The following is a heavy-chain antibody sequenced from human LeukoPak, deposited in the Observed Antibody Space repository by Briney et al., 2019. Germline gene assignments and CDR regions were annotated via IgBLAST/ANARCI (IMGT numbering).Heavy chain of an antibody. CDR3: AKSEYCSSTSCYRSYYYGMDV. CDR2: ISGSGGSA. Sequence: GGSLRLSCATSGFTFSSYAMSWVRQAPGKGLEWVSAISGSGGSAYYADSVKGRFTISRDNSKNTLYLQMNSLRAEDTAVYYCAKSEYCSSTSCYRSYYYGMDVWGQGTTVTVSS. CDR1: GFTFSSYA. J-gene: IGHJ6*02. D-gene: IGHD2-2*01. V-gene: IGHV3-23*01.